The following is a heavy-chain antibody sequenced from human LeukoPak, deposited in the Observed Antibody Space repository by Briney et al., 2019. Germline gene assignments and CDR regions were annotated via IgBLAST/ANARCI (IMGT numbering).Heavy chain of an antibody. D-gene: IGHD2-15*01. Sequence: PGGSLRLSCAASGFTFSSYSMNWVRQAPGKGLKWVSSISSSSSYIYYADSVKGRFTISRDNAKNSLYLQMNSLRAEDTAVYYCAREREDCSGGSCYYKEDYWGQGTLVTVSS. CDR2: ISSSSSYI. J-gene: IGHJ4*02. CDR1: GFTFSSYS. CDR3: AREREDCSGGSCYYKEDY. V-gene: IGHV3-21*01.